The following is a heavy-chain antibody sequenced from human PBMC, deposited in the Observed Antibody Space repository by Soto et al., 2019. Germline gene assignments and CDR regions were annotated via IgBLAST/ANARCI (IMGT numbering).Heavy chain of an antibody. Sequence: PGGSLRLSCSASGFTFSSYAMHWVRQAPGKGLEYVSAISSNGGSTYYADSVKGRFTISRDNSKSTLYLQMSSLRAEDTAVYYCVKDGPLAGDIEDYYYYGMDVWGQGTTVTVSS. J-gene: IGHJ6*02. CDR3: VKDGPLAGDIEDYYYYGMDV. CDR2: ISSNGGST. V-gene: IGHV3-64D*06. D-gene: IGHD3-3*02. CDR1: GFTFSSYA.